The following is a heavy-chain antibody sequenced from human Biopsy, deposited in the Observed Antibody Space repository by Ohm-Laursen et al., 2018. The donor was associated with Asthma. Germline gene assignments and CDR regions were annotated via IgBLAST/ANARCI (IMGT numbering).Heavy chain of an antibody. V-gene: IGHV3-7*01. CDR1: GFRFPIYG. CDR3: ARTFHFWSPYHAEHYQL. CDR2: IKHDGTEK. Sequence: GSLRLSCAASGFRFPIYGMHWVRQVPGKGLEWVANIKHDGTEKNHVDSLKGRFTISRDNAKNSLYLQMNSLRAEDTAVYYCARTFHFWSPYHAEHYQLWGQGTLVTVPS. D-gene: IGHD3-3*02. J-gene: IGHJ1*01.